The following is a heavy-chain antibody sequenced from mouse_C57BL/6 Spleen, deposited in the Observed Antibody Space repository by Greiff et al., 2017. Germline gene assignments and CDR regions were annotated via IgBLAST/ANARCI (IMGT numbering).Heavy chain of an antibody. CDR3: ARRYYGGSWFAD. CDR1: GFTFTSYT. V-gene: IGHV5-9*01. J-gene: IGHJ3*01. D-gene: IGHD1-1*01. CDR2: ISGGGGNT. Sequence: EVKLVESGAGLVKPGGSLKLSCAASGFTFTSYTMSWVRQTPEKSLEWVATISGGGGNTYYPASVKGRFTISRATAKNTLYLQMSILRSEDTALYCGARRYYGGSWFADWGQGTLVTVSA.